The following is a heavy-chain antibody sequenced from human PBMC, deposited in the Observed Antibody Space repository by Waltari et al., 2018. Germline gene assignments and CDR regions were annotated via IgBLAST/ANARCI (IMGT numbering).Heavy chain of an antibody. CDR1: GFTFPSSA. V-gene: IGHV1-58*02. J-gene: IGHJ4*02. CDR3: AAVMEWELHTADY. Sequence: QMQLVQSGPEVTKPGTSVTVSCKASGFTFPSSAMQWVRKARGQRLEWIGWIVVGSGNTNYAQKFQERVTITRDMSTSTAYMELSSLRSEDTAVYYCAAVMEWELHTADYWGQGTLVTVSS. CDR2: IVVGSGNT. D-gene: IGHD1-26*01.